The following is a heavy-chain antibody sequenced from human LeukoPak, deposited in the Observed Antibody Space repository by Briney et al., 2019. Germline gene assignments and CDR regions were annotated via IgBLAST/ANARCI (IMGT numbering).Heavy chain of an antibody. CDR2: ISYDGSNK. D-gene: IGHD3-10*01. J-gene: IGHJ4*02. CDR1: GLTFSSYA. V-gene: IGHV3-30*18. Sequence: GGCLRLSCAASGLTFSSYAMSWVRQAPGKGLEWVAVISYDGSNKNYADSVKCRFTISRDNSKNALYLQMNSLRAEDTAVYYCAKSRVRGVSYFDCWGQGTLVTVSS. CDR3: AKSRVRGVSYFDC.